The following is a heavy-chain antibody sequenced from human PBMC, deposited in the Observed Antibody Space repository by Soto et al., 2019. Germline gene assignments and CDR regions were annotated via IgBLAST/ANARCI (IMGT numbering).Heavy chain of an antibody. D-gene: IGHD5-18*01. V-gene: IGHV4-30-2*01. J-gene: IGHJ5*02. CDR2: IYHSRRP. CDR1: GGSISSGAYS. Sequence: SETLSLTCAVSGGSISSGAYSWSWILLPLXKGLEWSGYIYHSRRPYYKTPIKSRLTLSADRSKNQLSLKLTYVTAADTDVYYCERGVLRYSYVISWFDPWGQGTLVTVSS. CDR3: ERGVLRYSYVISWFDP.